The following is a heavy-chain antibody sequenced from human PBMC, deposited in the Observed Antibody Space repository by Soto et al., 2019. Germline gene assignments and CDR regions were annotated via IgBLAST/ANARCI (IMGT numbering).Heavy chain of an antibody. CDR1: GFTFSSYA. D-gene: IGHD3-22*01. CDR2: ISGSGGST. Sequence: GSLRLSCAASGFTFSSYAMSWVRQAPGKGLEWVSAISGSGGSTYYADSVKGRFTISRDNSKNTLDLQMNSLRVEDTAVFYCAQDTYYHDTSGYYTFDYWGQGALVTVSS. V-gene: IGHV3-23*01. J-gene: IGHJ4*02. CDR3: AQDTYYHDTSGYYTFDY.